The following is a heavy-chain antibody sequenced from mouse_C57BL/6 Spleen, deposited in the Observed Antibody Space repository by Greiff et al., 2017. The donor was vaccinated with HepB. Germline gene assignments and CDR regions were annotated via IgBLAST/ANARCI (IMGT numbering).Heavy chain of an antibody. D-gene: IGHD1-1*01. CDR1: GYTFTDYE. Sequence: QVQLQQSGAELVRPGASVTLSCKASGYTFTDYEMHWVKQTPVHGLEWIGAIDPETGGTAYNQKFKGKAILTADKSSSTAYMELRSLTSEDSAVYYCTRRSPITTVVATNFDYWGQGTTLTVSS. CDR3: TRRSPITTVVATNFDY. J-gene: IGHJ2*01. CDR2: IDPETGGT. V-gene: IGHV1-15*01.